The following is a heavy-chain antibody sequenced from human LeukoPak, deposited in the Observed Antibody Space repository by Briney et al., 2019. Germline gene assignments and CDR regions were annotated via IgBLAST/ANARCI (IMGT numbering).Heavy chain of an antibody. Sequence: GGSLRLSCTASGFTFSSYGMHWVRQAPGKGLEWLTFIRYHGNDKYYADSVKGRFTISRDNSKNTLYLQMNSLRAEDTAVYYCAKTITVAGYYFDYWGQGTLVTVSS. J-gene: IGHJ4*02. V-gene: IGHV3-30*02. D-gene: IGHD6-19*01. CDR2: IRYHGNDK. CDR3: AKTITVAGYYFDY. CDR1: GFTFSSYG.